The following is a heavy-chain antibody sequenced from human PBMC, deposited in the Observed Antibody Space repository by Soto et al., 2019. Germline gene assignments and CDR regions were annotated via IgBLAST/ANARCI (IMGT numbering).Heavy chain of an antibody. Sequence: ESGGGVVQPGRSLRLSCSASGFTFPDYGMHCVRQAPGKGLEWVAVTSFDGNHNYYADSVKGRFTISRDNSRSTLYLQMNSLRPEDTAVYYCAKDQGYHNFWSGSGVGYWGQGTLVTVSS. V-gene: IGHV3-30*18. D-gene: IGHD3-3*01. J-gene: IGHJ4*02. CDR3: AKDQGYHNFWSGSGVGY. CDR2: TSFDGNHN. CDR1: GFTFPDYG.